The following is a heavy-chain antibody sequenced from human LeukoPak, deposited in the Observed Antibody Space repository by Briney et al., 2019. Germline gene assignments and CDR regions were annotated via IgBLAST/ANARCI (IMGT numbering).Heavy chain of an antibody. CDR3: ARRSGYYYYGMDV. CDR2: IKQDGSEK. Sequence: GGSLRLSCAASGFTFSSYWMSWVRQAPGKGLEWVANIKQDGSEKYYVDSVKGRFTISRDNAKNSLYLQMNSLRAEDTAEYYCARRSGYYYYGMDVWGRGTTVTVSS. CDR1: GFTFSSYW. J-gene: IGHJ6*02. D-gene: IGHD2-15*01. V-gene: IGHV3-7*01.